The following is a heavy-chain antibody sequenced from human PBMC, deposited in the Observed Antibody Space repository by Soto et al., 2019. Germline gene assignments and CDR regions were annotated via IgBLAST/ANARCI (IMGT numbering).Heavy chain of an antibody. CDR3: ARDGRGSMVRGVIKNHYYYGMDV. V-gene: IGHV3-11*01. J-gene: IGHJ6*02. D-gene: IGHD3-10*01. CDR2: ISSSGSTI. Sequence: GGSLRLSCAASGFTFSDYYMSWIRQAPGKGLEWVSYISSSGSTIYYADSVKGRFTISRDNAKNSLYLQMNSLRAEDTAVYYCARDGRGSMVRGVIKNHYYYGMDVWGQGTTVTVS. CDR1: GFTFSDYY.